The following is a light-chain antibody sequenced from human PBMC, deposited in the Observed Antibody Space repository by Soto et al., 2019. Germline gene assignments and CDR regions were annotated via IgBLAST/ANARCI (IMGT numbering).Light chain of an antibody. CDR1: SSDVGGYNY. CDR2: EVN. J-gene: IGLJ1*01. CDR3: SSYSISDTPYV. V-gene: IGLV2-8*01. Sequence: QAVVTQPPSASGSPGQSVAISCTGTSSDVGGYNYVSWYQQHPGKAPKLMIYEVNKRPSGVPDRFSGSKSGNTASLTVSGLQAEDEADYYCSSYSISDTPYVFGGGTKLTVL.